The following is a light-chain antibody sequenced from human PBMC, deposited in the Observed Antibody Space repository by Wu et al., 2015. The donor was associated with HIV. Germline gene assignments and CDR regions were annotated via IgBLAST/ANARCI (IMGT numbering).Light chain of an antibody. V-gene: IGKV3-11*01. CDR1: QSVSTY. CDR3: QQRSSWPLT. Sequence: ETVLTQSPAILSLSPGERATLSCRASQSVSTYLAWYQQKPGQAPRLLIYDASNRATGIPARFSGSGSGTDFTLTISRFEPDDIAVYYCQQRSSWPLTFGGGTKVEIK. J-gene: IGKJ4*01. CDR2: DAS.